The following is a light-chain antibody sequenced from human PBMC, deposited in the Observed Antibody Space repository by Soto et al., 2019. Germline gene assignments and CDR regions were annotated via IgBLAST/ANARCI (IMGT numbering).Light chain of an antibody. CDR1: QSVSSRF. CDR2: GAS. CDR3: QQYGSSPYT. Sequence: EIVLTQSPGTLSLSPGERATLSCRASQSVSSRFVAWYQQKPGQAPRLLMYGASNRATGIPDRCSGTGSGTDFTLTISRLEPEDFAVYYCQQYGSSPYTFGLGSKLESK. J-gene: IGKJ2*01. V-gene: IGKV3-20*01.